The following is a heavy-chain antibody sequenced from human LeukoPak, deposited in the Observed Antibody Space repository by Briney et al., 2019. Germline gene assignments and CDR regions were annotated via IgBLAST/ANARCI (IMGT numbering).Heavy chain of an antibody. CDR3: ARDGVHLGLGAFDI. CDR1: GFTFSSYS. CDR2: ISSSSSYI. Sequence: GGSLRLSCAASGFTFSSYSMNWVRQAPGKGLEWVSSISSSSSYIYYADSVKGRFTISRDNAKNSLYLQMNSLRAEDTAVYYCARDGVHLGLGAFDIWGQGTVVTVSS. J-gene: IGHJ3*02. V-gene: IGHV3-21*01. D-gene: IGHD3-16*01.